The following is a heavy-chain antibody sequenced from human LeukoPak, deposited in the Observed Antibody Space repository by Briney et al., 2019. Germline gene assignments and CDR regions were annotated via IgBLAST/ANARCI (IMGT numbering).Heavy chain of an antibody. D-gene: IGHD3-22*01. CDR3: ARGPEYYYDSSGYYYAYYFDY. CDR1: GGSINSYY. CDR2: IYTSGST. Sequence: SETLSLTCTVSGGSINSYYWSWIRQPAGKGLERIGRIYTSGSTNYNPSLKSRVTMSVDTSKNQFSLKLSSVTAADTAVYYCARGPEYYYDSSGYYYAYYFDYWGQGTLVTVSS. J-gene: IGHJ4*02. V-gene: IGHV4-4*07.